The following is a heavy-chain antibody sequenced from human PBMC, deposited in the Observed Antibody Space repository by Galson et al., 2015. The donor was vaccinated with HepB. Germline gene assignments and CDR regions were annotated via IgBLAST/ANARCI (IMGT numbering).Heavy chain of an antibody. CDR2: IYSGGST. CDR1: GFTVSSNY. V-gene: IGHV3-66*01. D-gene: IGHD6-19*01. Sequence: SLRLSCAASGFTVSSNYMSWVRQAPGKGLEWVSVIYSGGSTYYADSVKGRFTISRDNSKNTLYLQMNSLRAEDTAVYYCARGSDRGSGYFDYWGQGTLVTVSS. J-gene: IGHJ4*02. CDR3: ARGSDRGSGYFDY.